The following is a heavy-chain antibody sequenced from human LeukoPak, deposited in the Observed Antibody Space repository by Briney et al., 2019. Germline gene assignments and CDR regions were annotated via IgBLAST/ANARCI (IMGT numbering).Heavy chain of an antibody. J-gene: IGHJ6*03. D-gene: IGHD3-16*01. Sequence: GGSLRLSCVASGFTFSSYSMNWVRQAPGKGLEWVSYISGSSGTIYYADSVKGRFTISRDNAKNSLYLQMNGLRAEDTAVYYCARRSEFGVLYYMDIWGKGTTVTVSS. CDR2: ISGSSGTI. CDR1: GFTFSSYS. CDR3: ARRSEFGVLYYMDI. V-gene: IGHV3-48*01.